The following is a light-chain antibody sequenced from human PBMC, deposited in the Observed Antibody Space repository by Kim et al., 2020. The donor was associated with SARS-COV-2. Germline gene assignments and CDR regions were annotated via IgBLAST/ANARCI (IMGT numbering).Light chain of an antibody. J-gene: IGLJ3*02. Sequence: GRTVTASGTRSGGSIASTNVQWYQQRPRTSPTAVIFENNQSPSGVPDRFSGSIDGSSNSASLTISGLKTEDEADYYCQSFDSNIQVFGGGTQLT. CDR1: GGSIASTN. V-gene: IGLV6-57*01. CDR3: QSFDSNIQV. CDR2: ENN.